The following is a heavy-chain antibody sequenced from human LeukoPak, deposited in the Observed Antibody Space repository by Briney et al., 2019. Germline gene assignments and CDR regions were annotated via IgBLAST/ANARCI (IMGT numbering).Heavy chain of an antibody. J-gene: IGHJ4*02. CDR1: GFAFSSYA. CDR3: ADDYRSGSFHDF. CDR2: ISRRDDYT. D-gene: IGHD3-10*01. V-gene: IGHV3-23*01. Sequence: QARGSLRLSCAASGFAFSSYAMSWVRQPPGKGLEWVSVISRRDDYTYYADSVKGRFTISRDNSKNTLYLQMNTLRAEDTAVYYCADDYRSGSFHDFWGQGTLVTVSS.